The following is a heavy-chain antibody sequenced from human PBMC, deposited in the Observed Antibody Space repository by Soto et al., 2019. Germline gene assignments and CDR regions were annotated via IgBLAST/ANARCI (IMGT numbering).Heavy chain of an antibody. V-gene: IGHV3-30-3*01. CDR2: ISYDGSNK. CDR3: ESGRIQSDY. J-gene: IGHJ4*02. CDR1: GFTFSSYA. Sequence: GGSLRLSCAASGFTFSSYAMHWVRQAPGKGLEWVAVISYDGSNKYYADSVKGRFTISRDNSKNTLYLQMNSLRAEDTAVYYCESGRIQSDYWGQGTLVTVSS. D-gene: IGHD2-15*01.